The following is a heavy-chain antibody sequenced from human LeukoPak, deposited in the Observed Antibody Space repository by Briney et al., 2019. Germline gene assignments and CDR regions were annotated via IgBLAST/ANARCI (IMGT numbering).Heavy chain of an antibody. Sequence: PGGSLRLSCAASGFTFSKYWMTWVRQAPGKGLEWVANIKQDGSQKSYADSVKGRFTISRDNTKNSGYLQMSSLRAEDTAVYYCARGLVVPAAMGEFDYWGQGTLIAVSS. D-gene: IGHD2-2*01. V-gene: IGHV3-7*01. CDR2: IKQDGSQK. CDR3: ARGLVVPAAMGEFDY. CDR1: GFTFSKYW. J-gene: IGHJ4*02.